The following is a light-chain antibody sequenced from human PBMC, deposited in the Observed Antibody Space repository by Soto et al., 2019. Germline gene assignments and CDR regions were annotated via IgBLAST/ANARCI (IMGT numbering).Light chain of an antibody. V-gene: IGKV3D-20*01. Sequence: EIVLTQSPATLSLSPGERATLSCGASQSVSSGYLACYQQKPGLAPRLLIYDESSRATGIPDRFSGSGSGTDLTLTISRLEPEDFAVYYCQQYGSSPYTFGQGTKLEIK. CDR1: QSVSSGY. CDR3: QQYGSSPYT. CDR2: DES. J-gene: IGKJ2*01.